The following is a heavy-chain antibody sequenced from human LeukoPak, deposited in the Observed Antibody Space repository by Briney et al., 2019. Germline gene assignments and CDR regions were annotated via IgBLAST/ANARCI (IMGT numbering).Heavy chain of an antibody. D-gene: IGHD3-22*01. CDR3: ARYYYDSSGYYYFDY. V-gene: IGHV3-48*04. Sequence: GGTLRLSCAASGFTFSKYGMSWVRQAPGKGLEWVSVISSSGSTIYYADSVKGRFTISRDNAKNSLYLQMNSLRAEDTAVYYCARYYYDSSGYYYFDYWGQGTLVTVSS. CDR1: GFTFSKYG. CDR2: ISSSGSTI. J-gene: IGHJ4*02.